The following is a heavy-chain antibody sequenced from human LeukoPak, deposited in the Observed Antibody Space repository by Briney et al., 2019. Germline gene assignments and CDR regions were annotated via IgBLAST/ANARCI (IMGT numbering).Heavy chain of an antibody. J-gene: IGHJ4*02. Sequence: PSETLSLTCTVSGGSISSGGHYWSWLRHPPGKGLEWIGSIYYSGSTYYNPSLKSRVTISVDTSKNQFSLKLSSVTAADTAVYYCARQGGYSSSPDFWGQGTLVTVSS. D-gene: IGHD6-13*01. CDR2: IYYSGST. CDR1: GGSISSGGHY. CDR3: ARQGGYSSSPDF. V-gene: IGHV4-39*01.